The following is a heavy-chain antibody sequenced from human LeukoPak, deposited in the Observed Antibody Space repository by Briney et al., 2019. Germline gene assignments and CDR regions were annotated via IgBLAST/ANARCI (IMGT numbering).Heavy chain of an antibody. J-gene: IGHJ4*02. Sequence: GGSLRLSCATSEFTFSAYAMNWVRQAPGKGLEWVGYISPTGSTMFYAGSVKGRFTISRDNADNSLYLQMKSLRVEDTAMYYCVRGGWRIIETGGDSWGQGTLVTVSS. CDR3: VRGGWRIIETGGDS. CDR2: ISPTGSTM. D-gene: IGHD2-15*01. CDR1: EFTFSAYA. V-gene: IGHV3-48*04.